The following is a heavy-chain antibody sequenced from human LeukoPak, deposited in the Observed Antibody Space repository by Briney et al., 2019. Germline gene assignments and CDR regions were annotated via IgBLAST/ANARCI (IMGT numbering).Heavy chain of an antibody. CDR1: GASIRSYY. Sequence: PSETLSLTCTVSGASIRSYYWSWIRQPPGKGLEWIGYIYCSESANYNPSLKSRITISVDTSKNQFSLNLNSVTAADTAVYYCARVGGFPLSTFDIWGQGTLVTVSS. CDR2: IYCSESA. CDR3: ARVGGFPLSTFDI. J-gene: IGHJ3*02. D-gene: IGHD2-15*01. V-gene: IGHV4-59*08.